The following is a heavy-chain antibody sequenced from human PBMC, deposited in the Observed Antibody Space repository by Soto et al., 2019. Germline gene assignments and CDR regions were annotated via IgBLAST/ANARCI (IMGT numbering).Heavy chain of an antibody. CDR3: ARLVVVSQVANV. CDR2: VFYDGTT. D-gene: IGHD2-21*01. CDR1: GGAINTNNYY. V-gene: IGHV4-39*01. Sequence: PSETLSLTCTVSGGAINTNNYYWGWVRQAPGKGLEWIGSVFYDGTTYYSPSLKSRVTISLATSRTQFSLKLHSVTAADTAVYYWARLVVVSQVANVWGQGTLVTVSS. J-gene: IGHJ4*02.